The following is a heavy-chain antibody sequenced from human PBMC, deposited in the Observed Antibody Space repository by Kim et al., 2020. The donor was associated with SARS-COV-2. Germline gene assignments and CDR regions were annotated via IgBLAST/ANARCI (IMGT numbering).Heavy chain of an antibody. Sequence: SVKVSCKASGGTFSSYAISWVRQAPGQGLEWMGRIIHILGIANYAQKFQGRVTITADKSTSTAYMELSSLRSEDTAVYYCARVGDTYYYGSGSRGWFDPWGQGTLVTVSS. D-gene: IGHD3-10*01. CDR3: ARVGDTYYYGSGSRGWFDP. V-gene: IGHV1-69*04. CDR2: IIHILGIA. J-gene: IGHJ5*02. CDR1: GGTFSSYA.